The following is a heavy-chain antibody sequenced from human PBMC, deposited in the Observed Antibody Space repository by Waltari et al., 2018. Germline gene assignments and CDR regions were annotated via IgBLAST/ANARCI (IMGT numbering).Heavy chain of an antibody. V-gene: IGHV4-38-2*01. J-gene: IGHJ4*02. D-gene: IGHD3-3*02. CDR1: GYSISSGYY. Sequence: QVQLQESGPGLVKPSETLSLTCAVSGYSISSGYYWGWIRQPPGKGLEWIGSIYHRGSPYYNPSLKSRVTISVDTSKNQFSLKLSSVTAADTAVYYCARARGISDDYWGQGTLVTVSS. CDR3: ARARGISDDY. CDR2: IYHRGSP.